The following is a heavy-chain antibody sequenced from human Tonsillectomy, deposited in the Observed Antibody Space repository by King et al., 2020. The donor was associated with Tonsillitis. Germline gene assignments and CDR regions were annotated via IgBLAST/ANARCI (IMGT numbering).Heavy chain of an antibody. CDR3: AREWXXXXXXXXRLXXXXXXX. V-gene: IGHV4-34*01. J-gene: IGHJ1*01. CDR1: XXXFXGXY. Sequence: VQLQQWGAXLLKPSEXLSLTCAVYXXXFXGXYWXWIRQPPGKXLEWIGEINHSGSTNYNPSLKSRVTISVDTSKKQFSLKLSSVTAADTAVYYCAREWXXXXXXXXRLXXXXXXXXGXXXLXXVS. D-gene: IGHD2-8*01. CDR2: INHSGST.